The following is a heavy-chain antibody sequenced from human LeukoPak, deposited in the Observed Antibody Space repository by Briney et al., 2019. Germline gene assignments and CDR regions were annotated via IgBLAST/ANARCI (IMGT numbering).Heavy chain of an antibody. D-gene: IGHD2-21*02. V-gene: IGHV3-21*01. CDR2: ISSSSSYI. Sequence: GGSLRLSCAASGFTFSSYAMHWVRQAPGKGLEGVSSISSSSSYIYYADSVKGRFTISRDNAKNSLYLQMNSLRAEDTAVYYCARCGGDCYDAGDYWGQGTLVTVSS. J-gene: IGHJ4*02. CDR1: GFTFSSYA. CDR3: ARCGGDCYDAGDY.